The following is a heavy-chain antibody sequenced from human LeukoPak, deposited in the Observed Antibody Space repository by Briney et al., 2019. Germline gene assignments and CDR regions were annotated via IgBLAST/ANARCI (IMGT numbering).Heavy chain of an antibody. D-gene: IGHD4-23*01. J-gene: IGHJ6*02. CDR1: GGSISSGGYY. Sequence: SETLSLTCTVSGGSISSGGYYWSWIRQHPGKGLEWIGYIYYSGSTYYNPSLKSRVTISVDTSKNQFSLKLSSVTAADTAVYYCARAGNSAYYYYGMDVRGQGTTVTVSS. CDR2: IYYSGST. V-gene: IGHV4-31*03. CDR3: ARAGNSAYYYYGMDV.